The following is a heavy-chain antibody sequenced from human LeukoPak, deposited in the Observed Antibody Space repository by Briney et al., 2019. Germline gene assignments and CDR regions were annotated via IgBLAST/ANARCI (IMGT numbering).Heavy chain of an antibody. CDR2: SYYSGST. CDR3: ARQSISARRAFDI. CDR1: GGSISSYY. J-gene: IGHJ3*02. D-gene: IGHD6-6*01. Sequence: SETASLTCSVSGGSISSYYWSWIRQPPGKGLEYIGYSYYSGSTDYNPSLKSRVTISVDTSNQFSLMLTSVTAADTAVYYCARQSISARRAFDIWGQGTMVTVSS. V-gene: IGHV4-59*08.